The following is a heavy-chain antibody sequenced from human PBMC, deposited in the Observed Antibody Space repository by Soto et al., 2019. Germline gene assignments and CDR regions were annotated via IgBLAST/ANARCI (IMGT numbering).Heavy chain of an antibody. J-gene: IGHJ3*02. CDR3: ARGLASLPVFAFDI. CDR1: GFSLSTSGVG. V-gene: IGHV2-5*01. D-gene: IGHD6-6*01. CDR2: IYWRGDE. Sequence: QGTLKESGPTLVKPTQTLTLTCSFSGFSLSTSGVGVGWIRQPPGKALEWLPLIYWRGDEHYSPSLKSRLSISKDTTKNHVGLVMTDMAPVDTATYYCARGLASLPVFAFDIWGQGTMVTVSS.